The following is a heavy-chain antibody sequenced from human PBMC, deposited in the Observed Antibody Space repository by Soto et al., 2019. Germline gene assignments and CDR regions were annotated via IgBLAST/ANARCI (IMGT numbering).Heavy chain of an antibody. CDR2: ISAYNGNT. Sequence: ASVKVSCKASGYTFTSYGISWVRQAPGQGLEWMGWISAYNGNTNYAQKLQGRVTMTTDTSTSTAYMELRSLRSDDTAVYYCARKTHDYGDYYFDYWGQGTLVTVSS. CDR1: GYTFTSYG. J-gene: IGHJ4*02. V-gene: IGHV1-18*01. D-gene: IGHD4-17*01. CDR3: ARKTHDYGDYYFDY.